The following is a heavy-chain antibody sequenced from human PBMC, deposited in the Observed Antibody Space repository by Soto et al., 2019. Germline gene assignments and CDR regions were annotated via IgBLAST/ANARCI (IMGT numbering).Heavy chain of an antibody. Sequence: SETLSLTCAVYGGSFSGYYWSWIRQPPGKGLEWIGEINHSGSTNYNPSLKSRVTISVDTSKNQFSLKLSSVTAADTAVYYCAREAYYYDSSGYYYVGAFDIWGQGTMVTVSS. CDR1: GGSFSGYY. CDR2: INHSGST. J-gene: IGHJ3*02. V-gene: IGHV4-34*01. CDR3: AREAYYYDSSGYYYVGAFDI. D-gene: IGHD3-22*01.